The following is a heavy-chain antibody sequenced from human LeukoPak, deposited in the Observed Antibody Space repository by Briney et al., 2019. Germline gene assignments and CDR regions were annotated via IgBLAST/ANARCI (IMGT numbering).Heavy chain of an antibody. CDR3: ASHRKKNYDILTGPSDY. D-gene: IGHD3-9*01. Sequence: SETLSLTCTVSGYSISSGYYWGWIRQPPGKGLEWIGSIYHSGSTYYNPSLKSRVTISVDTSKNQFSLKLSSVTAADTAVYYCASHRKKNYDILTGPSDYWGQGTLVTVSS. V-gene: IGHV4-38-2*02. J-gene: IGHJ4*02. CDR2: IYHSGST. CDR1: GYSISSGYY.